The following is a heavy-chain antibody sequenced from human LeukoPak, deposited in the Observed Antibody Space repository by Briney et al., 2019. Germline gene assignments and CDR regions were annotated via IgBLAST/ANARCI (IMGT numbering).Heavy chain of an antibody. CDR2: IYSGGTT. D-gene: IGHD2-2*01. V-gene: IGHV3-66*01. Sequence: GGSLRLSCAASGFTVSDNYMSWVRQAPGKGLEWVSIIYSGGTTYYADSVKGRFIISRDISKNTFYLQMNSLRVEDTAVFYCARALPAASHTSFDYWGQGTLVTVSS. CDR1: GFTVSDNY. CDR3: ARALPAASHTSFDY. J-gene: IGHJ4*02.